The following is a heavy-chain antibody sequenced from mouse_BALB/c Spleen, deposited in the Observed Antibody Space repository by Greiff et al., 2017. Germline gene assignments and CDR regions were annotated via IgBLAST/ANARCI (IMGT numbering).Heavy chain of an antibody. Sequence: EVHLVESGPGLVKPSQSLSLTCTVTGYSITSDYAWNWIRQFPGNKLEWMGYISYSGSTSYNPSLKSRISITRDTSKNQFFLQLNSVTTEDTATYYCARRAYRYDEGFAYWGQGTLVTVSA. CDR1: GYSITSDYA. CDR2: ISYSGST. J-gene: IGHJ3*01. D-gene: IGHD2-14*01. V-gene: IGHV3-2*02. CDR3: ARRAYRYDEGFAY.